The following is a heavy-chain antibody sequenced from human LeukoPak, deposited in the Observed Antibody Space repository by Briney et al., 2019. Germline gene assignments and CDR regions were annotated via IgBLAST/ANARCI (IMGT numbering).Heavy chain of an antibody. V-gene: IGHV5-51*01. Sequence: GESLKISCKGSGYTFTNYWIGWVRQMPGKGLEWMGIIYPGDSDTRYSPSFQGQVTISADKSISTAYLQWSSLKASDTAMYYCARRLYDSSGSDAFDIWGQGTMVTVSS. CDR3: ARRLYDSSGSDAFDI. D-gene: IGHD3-22*01. J-gene: IGHJ3*02. CDR1: GYTFTNYW. CDR2: IYPGDSDT.